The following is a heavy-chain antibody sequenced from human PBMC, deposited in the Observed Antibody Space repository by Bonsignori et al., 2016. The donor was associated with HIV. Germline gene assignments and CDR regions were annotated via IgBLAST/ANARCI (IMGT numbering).Heavy chain of an antibody. J-gene: IGHJ4*02. D-gene: IGHD2-15*01. CDR2: IRSKAYGGTT. Sequence: WIRQPPGKGLEWVGFIRSKAYGGTTEYAASVKGRFTISRDDSKSFAYLQMNSLKTADTAVYYCARWDCSGGSCYTGVPPFDYWGQGTLVTVSS. CDR3: ARWDCSGGSCYTGVPPFDY. V-gene: IGHV3-49*02.